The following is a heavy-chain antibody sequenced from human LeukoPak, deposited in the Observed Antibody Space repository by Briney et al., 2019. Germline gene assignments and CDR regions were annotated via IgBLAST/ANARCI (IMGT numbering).Heavy chain of an antibody. J-gene: IGHJ3*02. CDR3: ASDWGLSQLEYCSNTNCYMGAFDI. CDR1: GYTVTGYY. Sequence: GASVKVSCKASGYTVTGYYMHWVRQAPGQGLEWMGWINPNSGGTNYEQKFQGRVTMTRDTSISTAYMELSRLRSDDTAVYYCASDWGLSQLEYCSNTNCYMGAFDIWGQGTMVTVSS. D-gene: IGHD2-2*02. CDR2: INPNSGGT. V-gene: IGHV1-2*02.